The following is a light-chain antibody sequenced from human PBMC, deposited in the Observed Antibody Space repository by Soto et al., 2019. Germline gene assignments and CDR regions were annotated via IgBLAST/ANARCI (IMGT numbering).Light chain of an antibody. CDR2: GAS. V-gene: IGKV3-20*01. CDR1: QSVSSSY. CDR3: QQYGSLSWT. J-gene: IGKJ1*01. Sequence: EIVLTQSPGTLSLSLGERATLSCRASQSVSSSYLAWYQQKPGQAPRLLIYGASSRATGIPDRFSGSGSGTDFTLTISRLEPEDFAVYFCQQYGSLSWTFGQGTKVDIK.